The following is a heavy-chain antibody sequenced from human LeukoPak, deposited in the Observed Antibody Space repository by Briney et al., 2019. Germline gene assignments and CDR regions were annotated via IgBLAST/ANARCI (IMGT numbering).Heavy chain of an antibody. Sequence: PSETLSLTCTVSGGSISSYYWSWIRQPPGKGLEWIGYIYYSGSTNYNPSLKSRVTISVDTSKNQFSLKLSSVTAADTVVYYCARNDYYYMDVWGKGTTVTVSS. J-gene: IGHJ6*03. CDR3: ARNDYYYMDV. CDR1: GGSISSYY. V-gene: IGHV4-59*01. CDR2: IYYSGST.